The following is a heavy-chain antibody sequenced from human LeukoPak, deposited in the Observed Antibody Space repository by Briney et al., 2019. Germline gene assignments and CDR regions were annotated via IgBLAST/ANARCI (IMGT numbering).Heavy chain of an antibody. CDR2: INPSGGST. J-gene: IGHJ6*03. V-gene: IGHV1-46*01. CDR1: GYTFTNYY. D-gene: IGHD3-22*01. CDR3: ARETESSIYYDGSGYPYMDV. Sequence: ASVKVSCKASGYTFTNYYMHWVRQAPGQGLEWMGIINPSGGSTSYAQKFQGRVTVTRDMSTSTVYMELSSLRSEDTAVYYCARETESSIYYDGSGYPYMDVWGKGTTVTVSS.